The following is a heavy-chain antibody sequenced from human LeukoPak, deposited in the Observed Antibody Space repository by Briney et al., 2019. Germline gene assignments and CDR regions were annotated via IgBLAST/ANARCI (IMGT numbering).Heavy chain of an antibody. V-gene: IGHV1-2*02. J-gene: IGHJ4*02. CDR2: INPNSGGT. Sequence: ASVKVSCKAFGYTFTGYFIHWVRQAPGQGLEWMGWINPNSGGTSYAQKFQGRVAMTLDTSISTAYMDLSRLRSDDTAVYYCARVLTPTVVTSNFDYWGQGTLVTVSS. CDR1: GYTFTGYF. D-gene: IGHD4-23*01. CDR3: ARVLTPTVVTSNFDY.